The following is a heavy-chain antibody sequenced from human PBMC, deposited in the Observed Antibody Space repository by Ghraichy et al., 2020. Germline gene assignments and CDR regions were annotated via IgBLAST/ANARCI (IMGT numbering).Heavy chain of an antibody. CDR3: ARCLNAGSYILYY. V-gene: IGHV3-21*01. Sequence: GGSLRLSCAASGFMFSRHSMNWVRQAPGKGLEWVSSISNSGNFIYYEDSVKGRFTISRDNAKNLLYLQMNSLSAEDSALYYCARCLNAGSYILYYWGPGTLVTVPS. CDR2: ISNSGNFI. CDR1: GFMFSRHS. D-gene: IGHD3-9*01. J-gene: IGHJ4*02.